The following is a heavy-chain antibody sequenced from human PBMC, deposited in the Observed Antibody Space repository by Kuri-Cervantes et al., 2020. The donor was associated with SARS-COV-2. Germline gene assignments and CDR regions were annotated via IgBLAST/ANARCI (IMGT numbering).Heavy chain of an antibody. CDR3: AKDSIVVVVPAAKDC. D-gene: IGHD2-2*01. CDR2: ISSDGKTM. J-gene: IGHJ4*02. V-gene: IGHV3-30*18. CDR1: GFNFIRYA. Sequence: LSLTCAASGFNFIRYAIHWVRQAPGKGLEWVAVISSDGKTMYYADSVKGRVTISRDNSENTVHLQMSSLRAEDTAVYYCAKDSIVVVVPAAKDCWGQGTLVTVSS.